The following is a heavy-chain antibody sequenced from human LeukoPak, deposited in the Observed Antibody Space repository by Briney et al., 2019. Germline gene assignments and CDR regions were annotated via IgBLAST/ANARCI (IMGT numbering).Heavy chain of an antibody. CDR2: INHSGST. CDR1: GGSFSGYY. D-gene: IGHD5-18*01. V-gene: IGHV4-34*01. CDR3: ARVGYSYGSAFDI. J-gene: IGHJ3*02. Sequence: SETLSLTCAVYGGSFSGYYWSWLRQPPGKGLEWIGEINHSGSTNYNPSLKSRVTISVDTSKNQFSLKLSSVTAADTAVYYCARVGYSYGSAFDIWGQGTMVTVSS.